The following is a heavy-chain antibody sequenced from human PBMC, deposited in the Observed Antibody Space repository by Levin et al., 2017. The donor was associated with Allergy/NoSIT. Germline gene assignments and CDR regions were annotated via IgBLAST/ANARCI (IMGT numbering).Heavy chain of an antibody. CDR1: GFAFSTSA. Sequence: GESLKISCAASGFAFSTSAMHWVRQTPGKGLEWVAFIWYDGSDIHYADSVKGRFTISRDNSKNTLYVQMNSLRAEDTAVYYCARDLRKSRYFDYWGQGTLVTVSS. CDR3: ARDLRKSRYFDY. J-gene: IGHJ4*02. CDR2: IWYDGSDI. V-gene: IGHV3-33*01.